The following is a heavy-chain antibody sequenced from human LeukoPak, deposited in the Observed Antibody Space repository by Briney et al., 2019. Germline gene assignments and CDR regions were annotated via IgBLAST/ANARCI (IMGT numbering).Heavy chain of an antibody. V-gene: IGHV3-7*01. CDR2: INPDGSGK. CDR3: ARGGHRQKEF. J-gene: IGHJ4*02. Sequence: GGSLRLSCAASGFSLSNYWMTWVRQPPGKGLEWVAIINPDGSGKYSVDSVKGRFTISRDNAKNSLYLQMSSLRAEDTAVYYCARGGHRQKEFWGQGTLVTVSS. D-gene: IGHD3-10*01. CDR1: GFSLSNYW.